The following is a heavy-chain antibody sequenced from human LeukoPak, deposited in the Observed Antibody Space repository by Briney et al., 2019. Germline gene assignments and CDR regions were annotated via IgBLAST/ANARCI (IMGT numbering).Heavy chain of an antibody. CDR3: ARVRGGRSWYYYGMDV. V-gene: IGHV3-33*01. J-gene: IGHJ6*02. CDR1: GFTFSSYG. D-gene: IGHD3-16*01. CDR2: IWYDGSNK. Sequence: GGSLRLSCAASGFTFSSYGMHWVRQAPGKGLEWVAVIWYDGSNKYYADSVKGRFTISRDNSKDRLYLQMNSLRPEDTAMYYCARVRGGRSWYYYGMDVWGRGTTVTVSS.